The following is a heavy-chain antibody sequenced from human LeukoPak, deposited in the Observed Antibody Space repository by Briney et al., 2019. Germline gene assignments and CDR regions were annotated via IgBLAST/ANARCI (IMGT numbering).Heavy chain of an antibody. J-gene: IGHJ4*02. CDR3: TREAAAGIDD. CDR2: IKQDGSEK. V-gene: IGHV3-7*01. CDR1: GFTFSTYW. D-gene: IGHD6-13*01. Sequence: TGGSLRLSCAASGFTFSTYWMSWVRQAPGKGLEWVANIKQDGSEKYYLDCVKGRFTITRDNAKNSLYLQMNSLRAEDTAVYFCTREAAAGIDDWGQGTLVTVSS.